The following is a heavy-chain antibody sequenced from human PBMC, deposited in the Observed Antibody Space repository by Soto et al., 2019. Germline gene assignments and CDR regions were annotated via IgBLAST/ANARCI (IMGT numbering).Heavy chain of an antibody. Sequence: SETLSLTCTVSGGSVSSSSYYWGWVRQPPGKGLEWIGGVYYSGSTYYNPSLESRVTISVDKSKNQFSLKLMSLSAADTAVYYCGRLEGLATISYYFDYWGQGALVTVSS. J-gene: IGHJ4*02. CDR2: VYYSGST. CDR3: GRLEGLATISYYFDY. D-gene: IGHD3-9*01. CDR1: GGSVSSSSYY. V-gene: IGHV4-39*01.